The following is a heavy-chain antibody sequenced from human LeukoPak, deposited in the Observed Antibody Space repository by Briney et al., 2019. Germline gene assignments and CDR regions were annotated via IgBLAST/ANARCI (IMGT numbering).Heavy chain of an antibody. CDR3: ARATLDN. J-gene: IGHJ4*02. CDR1: GFTVSNNY. Sequence: GGSLRLSCAASGFTVSNNYISWVRQAPGKGLEWVSVIYSGGSTKYADSVKARFTISRDNSKNTVYLQMNSLRADDTAAYYCARATLDNWGQGTLVTVSS. CDR2: IYSGGST. V-gene: IGHV3-53*01.